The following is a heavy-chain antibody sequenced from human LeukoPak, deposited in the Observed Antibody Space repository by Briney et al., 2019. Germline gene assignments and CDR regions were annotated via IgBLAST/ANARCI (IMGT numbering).Heavy chain of an antibody. Sequence: SETLSLTCTVSSGSISTSNYYWGWVRQPPGKALEWIGNIFYSGSTYYSPSLKSRVTISLDTSRNQFSLKLSSVTAADTAVYYCAREGSSGWYDYWGQGTLVTVSS. CDR1: SGSISTSNYY. CDR2: IFYSGST. V-gene: IGHV4-39*07. CDR3: AREGSSGWYDY. J-gene: IGHJ4*02. D-gene: IGHD6-19*01.